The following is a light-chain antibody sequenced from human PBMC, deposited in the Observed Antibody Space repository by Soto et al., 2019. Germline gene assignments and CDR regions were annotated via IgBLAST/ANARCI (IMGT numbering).Light chain of an antibody. CDR3: MQALQTQWT. CDR1: QSLLHSNGYNY. CDR2: LGS. J-gene: IGKJ1*01. Sequence: DIVMTQSPLSLPVTPGEPASISCRSSQSLLHSNGYNYLDWYLQKPGQSPQLLIYLGSNRASGVPDRFSGSGSGTDCTLKISRVEDEDVGVYYCMQALQTQWTFGQGTKVEIK. V-gene: IGKV2-28*01.